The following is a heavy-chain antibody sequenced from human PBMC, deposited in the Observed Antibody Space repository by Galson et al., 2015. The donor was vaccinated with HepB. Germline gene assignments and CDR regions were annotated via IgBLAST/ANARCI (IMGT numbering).Heavy chain of an antibody. D-gene: IGHD3-9*01. CDR2: ISATGTTI. CDR3: ARESKPFESTGYFHY. Sequence: SLRLSCAASGFTFMSYNMNWVRQAPGKGPEWISYISATGTTIEYADSVKGRVTVTRDNSKNSLYLQINSLRAEDTALYYCARESKPFESTGYFHYWGRGTLVTVSS. CDR1: GFTFMSYN. J-gene: IGHJ4*02. V-gene: IGHV3-48*03.